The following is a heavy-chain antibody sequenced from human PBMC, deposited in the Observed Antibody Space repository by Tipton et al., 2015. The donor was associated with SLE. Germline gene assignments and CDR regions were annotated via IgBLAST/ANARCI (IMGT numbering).Heavy chain of an antibody. D-gene: IGHD3-3*01. J-gene: IGHJ5*02. V-gene: IGHV4-61*02. CDR3: ARAVGVLRLVRSWFDP. CDR2: IYTSGST. CDR1: GGSISSGSYY. Sequence: TLSLTCTVSGGSISSGSYYWSWIRQPAGKGLEWIGRIYTSGSTNYNPSVKSRVTISVDTSKNQFSLKLSSVTAADTAVYYCARAVGVLRLVRSWFDPWGQGTLVTVSS.